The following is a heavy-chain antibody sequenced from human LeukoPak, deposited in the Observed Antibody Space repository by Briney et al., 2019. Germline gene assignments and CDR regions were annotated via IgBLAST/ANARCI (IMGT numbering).Heavy chain of an antibody. V-gene: IGHV1-46*01. CDR2: IYPRDGST. CDR3: ARDQEAFDY. CDR1: GYSFTSNY. J-gene: IGHJ4*02. Sequence: ASVKVSCKASGYSFTSNYIHWVRQAPGQGLGWMGMIYPRDGSTSYAQKFQGRVTVTRDTSTSTVHMELSGLRSEDTAVYYCARDQEAFDYWGQGTLVTVSS.